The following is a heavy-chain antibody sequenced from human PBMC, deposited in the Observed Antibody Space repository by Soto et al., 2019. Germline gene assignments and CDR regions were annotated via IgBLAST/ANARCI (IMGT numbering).Heavy chain of an antibody. D-gene: IGHD2-8*01. CDR3: ARGARYCTNGVCYTTPQFYYYYGMDV. V-gene: IGHV4-31*03. CDR2: IYYSGST. CDR1: DGSISSGGYY. Sequence: QPQSHTCTVSDGSISSGGYYCSWNSQHPGKGLEWIGYIYYSGSTYYNPSLKSRVTISVDTSKNQFSLKLSSVTAADTAVYYCARGARYCTNGVCYTTPQFYYYYGMDVWGQGTTVTVSS. J-gene: IGHJ6*02.